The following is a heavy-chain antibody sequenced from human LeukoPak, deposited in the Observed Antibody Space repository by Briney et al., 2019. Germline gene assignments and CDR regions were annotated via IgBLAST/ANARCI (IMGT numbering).Heavy chain of an antibody. CDR3: ARTLGYGAAGYFDL. CDR2: IYYGGST. D-gene: IGHD2-15*01. CDR1: GGSISSYY. Sequence: SETLSLTCTVSGGSISSYYWSWIRQPPGKGLEWIGYIYYGGSTNCNPSLKSRVTISVDTSKNQFSLKLSSVTAADTAVYYCARTLGYGAAGYFDLWGRGTLVTVSS. V-gene: IGHV4-59*12. J-gene: IGHJ2*01.